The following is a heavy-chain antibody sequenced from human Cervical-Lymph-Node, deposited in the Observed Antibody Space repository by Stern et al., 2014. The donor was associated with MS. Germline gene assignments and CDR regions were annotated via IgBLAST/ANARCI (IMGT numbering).Heavy chain of an antibody. CDR2: LNAGDSYT. V-gene: IGHV5-51*01. J-gene: IGHJ6*02. Sequence: EVQLVESGAEVKKPGETLKISCKGSGFNFTNYWIGLARQMPGKGLEWVGILNAGDSYTRYSPSFQGQVIISVDKSISTAYLQWTSLKASDTAMYYCARRRYCTGVNCFYYYYGLDVWGQGTTVTVS. CDR1: GFNFTNYW. D-gene: IGHD2-15*01. CDR3: ARRRYCTGVNCFYYYYGLDV.